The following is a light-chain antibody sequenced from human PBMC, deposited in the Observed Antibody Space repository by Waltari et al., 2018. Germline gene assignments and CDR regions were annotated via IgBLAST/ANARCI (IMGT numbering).Light chain of an antibody. Sequence: EILLTQSPVTLSASPGERATLSCKASQSVRSYLAWYQQKPGQAPRLLIYDASNRASGIPARFSGSGSGTDFTLTISNVEPEDFAVYYCQQRHDWPLNFGGGTKLEI. CDR1: QSVRSY. J-gene: IGKJ4*01. CDR2: DAS. V-gene: IGKV3-11*01. CDR3: QQRHDWPLN.